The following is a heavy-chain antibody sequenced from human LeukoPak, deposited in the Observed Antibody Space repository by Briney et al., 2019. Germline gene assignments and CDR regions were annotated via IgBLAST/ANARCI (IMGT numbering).Heavy chain of an antibody. CDR2: INPNSGGT. V-gene: IGHV1-2*07. Sequence: GASVKVSCKASGYTFTGYYMHWVRQAPGQGLEWMGWINPNSGGTNYAHKFQGRVTMTRDTSISTAYMELSRLRSDDTAVYYCARDLLYGDYVYFQHWGQGTLVTVSS. CDR3: ARDLLYGDYVYFQH. J-gene: IGHJ1*01. D-gene: IGHD4-17*01. CDR1: GYTFTGYY.